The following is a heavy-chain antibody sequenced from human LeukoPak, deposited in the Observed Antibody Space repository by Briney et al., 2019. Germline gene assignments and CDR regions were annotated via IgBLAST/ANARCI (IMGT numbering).Heavy chain of an antibody. D-gene: IGHD3-10*01. J-gene: IGHJ4*02. CDR1: GFTFSSYA. CDR3: ARDGSYASGSTFDY. V-gene: IGHV3-30*04. CDR2: ISYDGSNK. Sequence: GGSLRLSRAASGFTFSSYAMHWVRQAPGKGLERVAVISYDGSNKYFADSVKGRFTISRDNSKNTLYLQMNSLRAEDTAVYYCARDGSYASGSTFDYWGQGILVPVSS.